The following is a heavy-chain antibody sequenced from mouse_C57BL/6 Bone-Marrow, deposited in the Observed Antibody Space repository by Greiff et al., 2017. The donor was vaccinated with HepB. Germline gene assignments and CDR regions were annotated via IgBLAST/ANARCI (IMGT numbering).Heavy chain of an antibody. J-gene: IGHJ2*01. D-gene: IGHD1-1*02. CDR2: IYPRSGNT. CDR3: ARFPGGSYGYYFDY. CDR1: GYTFTSYG. V-gene: IGHV1-81*01. Sequence: QVQLKESGAELARPGASVKLSCKASGYTFTSYGISWVKQRTGQGLEWIGEIYPRSGNTYYNEKFKGKATLTADKSSSTAYMVLRSLTSEDSAVYFWARFPGGSYGYYFDYWGQGTTLTVSS.